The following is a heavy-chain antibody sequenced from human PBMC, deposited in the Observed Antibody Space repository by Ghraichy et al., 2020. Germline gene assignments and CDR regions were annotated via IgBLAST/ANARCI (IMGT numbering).Heavy chain of an antibody. CDR3: ARGRHRGSGWYRTFYYYGMDV. CDR2: IYHSGST. V-gene: IGHV4-4*02. D-gene: IGHD6-19*01. J-gene: IGHJ6*02. Sequence: SETLSLTCAVSGGSISSSNWWSWVRQPPGKGLEWIGEIYHSGSTNYNPSLKSRVTISVDKSKNQFSLKLSSVTAADTAVYYCARGRHRGSGWYRTFYYYGMDVWGQGTTVTVSS. CDR1: GGSISSSNW.